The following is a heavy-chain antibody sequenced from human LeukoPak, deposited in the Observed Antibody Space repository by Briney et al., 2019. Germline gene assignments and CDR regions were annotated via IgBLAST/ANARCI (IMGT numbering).Heavy chain of an antibody. D-gene: IGHD1-26*01. Sequence: PGGSLRLSCAASGFNYSSYTMNWVRQAPRMGLEWLSYISASRDITYYADSVKGRFTISRDNSKNTVYLQMNSLRADDTAVYYCARDIGIDAFDIWGQGTMVTVSS. CDR1: GFNYSSYT. J-gene: IGHJ3*02. CDR2: ISASRDIT. V-gene: IGHV3-48*01. CDR3: ARDIGIDAFDI.